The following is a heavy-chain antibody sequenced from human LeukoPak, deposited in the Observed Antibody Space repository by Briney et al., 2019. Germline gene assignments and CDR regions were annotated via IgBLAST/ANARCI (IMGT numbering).Heavy chain of an antibody. V-gene: IGHV1-8*01. CDR3: ARIPSMVRGVIPYGMDV. Sequence: ASVKVSYKASGYTFTSYDINWVRQATGQGLEWMGWMNPNSGNTGYAQKFQGRVTMTRNTSISTAYMELSSLRSEDTAVYYCARIPSMVRGVIPYGMDVWGQGTTVTVSS. D-gene: IGHD3-10*01. J-gene: IGHJ6*02. CDR1: GYTFTSYD. CDR2: MNPNSGNT.